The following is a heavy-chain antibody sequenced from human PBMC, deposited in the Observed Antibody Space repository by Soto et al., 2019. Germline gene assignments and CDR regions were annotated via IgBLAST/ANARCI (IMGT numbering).Heavy chain of an antibody. J-gene: IGHJ6*02. Sequence: EVQLVESGGGLVKPGGSLRLSCAASGFTFSSYNMNWVRQAPGKGLEWVSSISSSSNYIYYADSVKGRFTISRDNAKNSPYLQMNSLRAEDTAVYYCARGCCSSTNCQYGMDVWGQGTTVTVSS. V-gene: IGHV3-21*01. CDR1: GFTFSSYN. CDR2: ISSSSNYI. D-gene: IGHD2-2*01. CDR3: ARGCCSSTNCQYGMDV.